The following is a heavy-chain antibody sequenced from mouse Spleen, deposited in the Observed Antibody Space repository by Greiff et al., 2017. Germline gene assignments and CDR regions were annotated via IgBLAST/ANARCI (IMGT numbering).Heavy chain of an antibody. CDR2: ISSGGSYT. CDR1: GFTFSSYA. Sequence: EVHGVESGGGLVKPGGSLKLSCAASGFTFSSYAMSWVRQTPEKRLEWVATISSGGSYTYYPDSVKGRFTISRDNAKNTLYLQMSSLRSEDTAMYYCARQLTGNFYYAMDYWGQGTSVTVSS. CDR3: ARQLTGNFYYAMDY. J-gene: IGHJ4*01. D-gene: IGHD4-1*01. V-gene: IGHV5-9-3*01.